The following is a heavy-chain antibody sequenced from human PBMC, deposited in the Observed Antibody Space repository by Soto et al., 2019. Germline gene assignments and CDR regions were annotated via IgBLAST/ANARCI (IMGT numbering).Heavy chain of an antibody. V-gene: IGHV3-64*01. Sequence: GGSLRLSCTPSGFTCSSYAMHWVRQAPGKGPEYVSAISSNGGSTYYANSVKGRFTISRDNSKNTLYLQMGSLRAEDMAVYYCARVLGIAALTWGYFDYWGQGTLVTVSS. CDR2: ISSNGGST. CDR3: ARVLGIAALTWGYFDY. J-gene: IGHJ4*02. D-gene: IGHD6-13*01. CDR1: GFTCSSYA.